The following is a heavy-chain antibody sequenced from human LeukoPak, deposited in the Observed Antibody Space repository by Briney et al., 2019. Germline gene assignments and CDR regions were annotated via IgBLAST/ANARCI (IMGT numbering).Heavy chain of an antibody. D-gene: IGHD6-6*01. CDR2: ISSSSSYI. J-gene: IGHJ4*02. CDR3: ARDLLSKRSGSSHDY. CDR1: GFTFSSYA. V-gene: IGHV3-21*01. Sequence: GGSLRLSCAASGFTFSSYAMSWVRQAPGKGLEWVSSISSSSSYIYYADSVKGRFTISRDNAKNSLYLQMNSLRAEDTAVYYCARDLLSKRSGSSHDYWGQGTLVTVSS.